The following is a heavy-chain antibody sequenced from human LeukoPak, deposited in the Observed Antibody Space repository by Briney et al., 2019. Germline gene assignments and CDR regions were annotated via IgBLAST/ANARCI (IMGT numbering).Heavy chain of an antibody. CDR1: GYTSPTYE. J-gene: IGHJ4*02. CDR2: MNPNSGNT. V-gene: IGHV1-8*01. Sequence: ASVRVSCKASGYTSPTYEINWVRQATGQGLEWMGWMNPNSGNTGYAQKFQGRVTMTRNTSISTAYMELSSLRSEDTAVYYCASAGGGLRHWGQGTLVTVSS. CDR3: ASAGGGLRH. D-gene: IGHD5-12*01.